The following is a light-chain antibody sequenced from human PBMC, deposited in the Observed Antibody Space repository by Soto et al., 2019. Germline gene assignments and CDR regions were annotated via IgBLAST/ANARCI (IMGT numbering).Light chain of an antibody. CDR1: QDIHNY. CDR3: QHYYNYPWT. J-gene: IGKJ1*01. Sequence: AVLLTQSPSSFSASTGDRATITCRASQDIHNYLAWYQQVPGKAPKLLLYAASILQTGVPSRFSVSGSGTDFTLTIDGLQSEDVATYFCQHYYNYPWTFGQGTTVE. V-gene: IGKV1-8*01. CDR2: AAS.